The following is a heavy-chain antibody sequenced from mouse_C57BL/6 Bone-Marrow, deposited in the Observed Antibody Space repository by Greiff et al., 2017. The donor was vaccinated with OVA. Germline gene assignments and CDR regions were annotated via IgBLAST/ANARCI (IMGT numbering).Heavy chain of an antibody. V-gene: IGHV1-59*01. J-gene: IGHJ4*01. Sequence: QVQLQQPGAELVRPGPSVKLSCKASGYTFTSYWMHWVKQRPGQGLEWIGVIDPSDSYTNYNQKFKGKATLTVDTSSSTAYMQLSSLTSEDSAVYYCARWFYAMDYWGQGTSVTVSS. D-gene: IGHD2-2*01. CDR2: IDPSDSYT. CDR1: GYTFTSYW. CDR3: ARWFYAMDY.